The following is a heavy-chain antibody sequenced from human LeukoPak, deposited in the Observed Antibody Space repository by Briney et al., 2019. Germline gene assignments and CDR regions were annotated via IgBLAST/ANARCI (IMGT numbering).Heavy chain of an antibody. V-gene: IGHV6-1*01. CDR1: GDSVSSNTAA. CDR2: TYYRSKWYN. CDR3: ARSSDNWNYEIDY. Sequence: SQTLSLTCGISGDSVSSNTAAWNWIRQSPSRGLEWLGRTYYRSKWYNNYAVSVKSRITINSDSSKNQVSLQLNSVTPEDTAMYYCARSSDNWNYEIDYWGQGTLVTVSS. D-gene: IGHD1-7*01. J-gene: IGHJ4*02.